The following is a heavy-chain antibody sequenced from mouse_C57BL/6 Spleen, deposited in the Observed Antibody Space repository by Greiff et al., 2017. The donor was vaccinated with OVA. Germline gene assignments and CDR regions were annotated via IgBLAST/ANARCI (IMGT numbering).Heavy chain of an antibody. CDR1: GFTFSSYG. Sequence: EVKLVESGGDLVKPGGSLKLSCAASGFTFSSYGMSWVRQTPDKRLEWVATISSGGSYTYYPDSVKGRFTISRDNAKNTLYLQMSSLKSEDTAMYYCARHGDWGFDYWGQGTTLTVSS. V-gene: IGHV5-6*01. J-gene: IGHJ2*01. CDR3: ARHGDWGFDY. CDR2: ISSGGSYT. D-gene: IGHD4-1*01.